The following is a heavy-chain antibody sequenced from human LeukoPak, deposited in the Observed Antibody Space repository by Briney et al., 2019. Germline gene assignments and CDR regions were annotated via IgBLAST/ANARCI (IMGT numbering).Heavy chain of an antibody. D-gene: IGHD1-26*01. CDR2: IYHSGNT. CDR3: ARNGIVGAERDNWFDP. V-gene: IGHV4-59*01. J-gene: IGHJ5*02. CDR1: GGSISSYY. Sequence: SETLSLTCTVSGGSISSYYWNWIRQPPGKGLEWIGYIYHSGNTNYNPSLKSRVTISVDTSKNQFSLNLSSVTAADTAVYYCARNGIVGAERDNWFDPWGQGTLVTVSS.